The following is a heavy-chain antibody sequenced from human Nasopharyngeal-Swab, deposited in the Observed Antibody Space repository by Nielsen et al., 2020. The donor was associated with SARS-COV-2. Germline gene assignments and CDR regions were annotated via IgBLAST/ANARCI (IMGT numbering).Heavy chain of an antibody. CDR3: ARVYIHFAAMVRGATSTEYMDV. CDR1: GFTFSSYS. J-gene: IGHJ6*03. D-gene: IGHD3-10*01. V-gene: IGHV3-21*01. CDR2: ISSSSSYI. Sequence: GESLKISCAASGFTFSSYSMNWVRQAPGKGLEWVSSISSSSSYIYYADSVKGRFTISRDNAKNSLYLQMNSLRAEDTAVYYCARVYIHFAAMVRGATSTEYMDVWGKGTTVTVSS.